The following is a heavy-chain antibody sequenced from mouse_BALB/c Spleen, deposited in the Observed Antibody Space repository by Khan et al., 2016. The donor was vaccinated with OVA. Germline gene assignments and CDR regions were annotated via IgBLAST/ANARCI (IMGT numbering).Heavy chain of an antibody. D-gene: IGHD1-1*01. Sequence: QVQLKESGAELAKPGASVKMSCKASGYTFINYWILWVKQRPGQGLEWIGYINPSTGYTEYNQNFKDKATLTADKSSSTAYMHLSSLTSEDSAVYYCARRGLRWDFDYWGQGTTLTVSS. CDR1: GYTFINYW. V-gene: IGHV1-7*01. CDR2: INPSTGYT. J-gene: IGHJ2*01. CDR3: ARRGLRWDFDY.